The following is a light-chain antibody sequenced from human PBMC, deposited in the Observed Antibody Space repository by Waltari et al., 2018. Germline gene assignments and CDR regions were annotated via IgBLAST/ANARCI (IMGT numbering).Light chain of an antibody. CDR3: AAWDDSLSGHVV. CDR1: SSNIGSHY. V-gene: IGLV1-47*02. CDR2: TDN. Sequence: QSVLTQPPSASGTPGQRVTISCSGSSSNIGSHYVYWYQHLPGTAPNLLIYTDNQRPSGVPYRFSGSKSGTSASLAISGLRSEDEGDYYCAAWDDSLSGHVVFGGGTKLTVL. J-gene: IGLJ2*01.